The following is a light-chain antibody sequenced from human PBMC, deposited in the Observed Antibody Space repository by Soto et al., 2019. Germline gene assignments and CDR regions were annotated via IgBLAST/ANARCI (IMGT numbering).Light chain of an antibody. CDR2: NVY. V-gene: IGLV2-14*03. CDR3: SAYTVSRTYV. Sequence: QSVLTQPASVSGSPGQSITISCTGTSSDVGAYNFVSWHQQHPANATKLMIYNVYDRPSGISHRFSGSKFGDTASLTISGLQGEDEADYYCSAYTVSRTYVFGTGTKLTVL. CDR1: SSDVGAYNF. J-gene: IGLJ1*01.